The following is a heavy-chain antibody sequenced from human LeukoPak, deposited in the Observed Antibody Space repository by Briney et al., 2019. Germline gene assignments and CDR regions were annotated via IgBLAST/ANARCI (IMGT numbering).Heavy chain of an antibody. Sequence: SETLSLTCAVSGGSISSSYWWSWVRQPPGKGLEWIGEVYHSGSTNYYPSLKSRVTISIDTSKNQFSLKLSSVTAADTAVYYCARDHGGTYYYYYMDVWGKGTTVTISS. CDR3: ARDHGGTYYYYYMDV. CDR2: VYHSGST. V-gene: IGHV4-4*02. D-gene: IGHD4-23*01. CDR1: GGSISSSYW. J-gene: IGHJ6*03.